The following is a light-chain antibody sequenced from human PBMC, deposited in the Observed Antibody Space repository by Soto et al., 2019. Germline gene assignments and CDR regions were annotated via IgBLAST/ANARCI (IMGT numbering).Light chain of an antibody. V-gene: IGKV3-20*01. J-gene: IGKJ1*01. CDR1: QSVSNNY. CDR2: GAS. CDR3: QQFQSSLRT. Sequence: EIVLTQSPGTLSLSPGERATLSCRASQSVSNNYLAWYQQKPGQAPRLLIYGASNRATGIPDRFSGSGSGTDFTLTISRLEPEDFAVYFCQQFQSSLRTFGQGTKVDIK.